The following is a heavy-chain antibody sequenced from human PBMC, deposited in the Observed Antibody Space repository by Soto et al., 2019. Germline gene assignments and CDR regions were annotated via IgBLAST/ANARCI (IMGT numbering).Heavy chain of an antibody. CDR2: IYYSGST. CDR1: GGSISSYY. J-gene: IGHJ4*02. V-gene: IGHV4-59*08. Sequence: SETLSLTCTVSGGSISSYYWSWIRRPPGKGLEWIGYIYYSGSTNYNPSLKSRVTISVDTSKNQFSLKLSSVTAADTAVYYCARRYGGTLDYCGQGTLVTVSS. CDR3: ARRYGGTLDY. D-gene: IGHD4-17*01.